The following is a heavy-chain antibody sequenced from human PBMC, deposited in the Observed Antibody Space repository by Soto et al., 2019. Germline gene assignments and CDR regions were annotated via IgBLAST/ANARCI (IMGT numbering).Heavy chain of an antibody. Sequence: QLQLQESGSGLVKPSQTLSLTCAVSGGSISSGGYSWSWIRQPPGKGLEWIGYIYHSGYTYYNPSLKSRVTISVDRSKNQFSLKLSSVTAADTAVYYSACAHYGDYGYGMDVWGQGTTVTVSS. CDR1: GGSISSGGYS. CDR2: IYHSGYT. V-gene: IGHV4-30-2*01. D-gene: IGHD4-17*01. CDR3: ACAHYGDYGYGMDV. J-gene: IGHJ6*02.